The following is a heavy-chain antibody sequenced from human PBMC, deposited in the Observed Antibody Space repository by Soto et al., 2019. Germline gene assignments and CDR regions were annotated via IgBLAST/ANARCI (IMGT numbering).Heavy chain of an antibody. CDR2: IWYDGSNK. V-gene: IGHV3-33*01. CDR3: ARGKEGGWLDY. J-gene: IGHJ4*02. D-gene: IGHD6-19*01. CDR1: GFTFSSYG. Sequence: QVQLVESGGGVVQPGRSLRLSCAASGFTFSSYGMHWVRQAPGKGLEWVAVIWYDGSNKYYADSVKGRFTISRDNSKNTLYLQMNSLRAEDTAVYYCARGKEGGWLDYWGQGTLVTVSS.